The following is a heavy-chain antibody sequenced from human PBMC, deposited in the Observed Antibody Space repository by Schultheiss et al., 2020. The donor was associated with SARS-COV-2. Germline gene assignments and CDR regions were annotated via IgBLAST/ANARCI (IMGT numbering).Heavy chain of an antibody. D-gene: IGHD3-22*01. CDR1: GFTFSSYA. J-gene: IGHJ5*02. V-gene: IGHV3-30*01. CDR2: ISYDGSKK. CDR3: ARASRDYDSSGSTVDWFDP. Sequence: GGSLRLSCAASGFTFSSYAMHWVRQAPGKGLEWVAVISYDGSKKYYVDSVKGRFTISRDNSKNTLYLQMNSLRDEDTAVYYCARASRDYDSSGSTVDWFDPWGQGTLVTVSS.